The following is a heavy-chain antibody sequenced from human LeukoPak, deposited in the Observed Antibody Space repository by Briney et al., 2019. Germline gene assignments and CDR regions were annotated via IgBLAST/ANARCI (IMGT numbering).Heavy chain of an antibody. CDR1: GFTFDDYT. J-gene: IGHJ4*02. D-gene: IGHD6-13*01. V-gene: IGHV3-43*01. Sequence: GGSLRLSCAASGFTFDDYTMHWVRQAPGKGLEWVSLISWDGGSTYYADSVKGRFTISRDNAKNTLYLQVNSLRAEDTAVYYCARGPSSNWYGLDYWAREPRSPSPQ. CDR3: ARGPSSNWYGLDY. CDR2: ISWDGGST.